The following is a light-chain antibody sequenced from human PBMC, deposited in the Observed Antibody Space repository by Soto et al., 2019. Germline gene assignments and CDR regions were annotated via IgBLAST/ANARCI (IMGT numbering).Light chain of an antibody. Sequence: EIVLTQSPATLSLSPGERATLSCRASQSVSTYIAWYQQKPGQAPRRLIYDVSNRASGIPARFSGSGSGTDFTLTISSLEPEDFAVYYCQQRSNWPLTFGGGTKVGSN. CDR2: DVS. CDR1: QSVSTY. V-gene: IGKV3-11*01. CDR3: QQRSNWPLT. J-gene: IGKJ4*01.